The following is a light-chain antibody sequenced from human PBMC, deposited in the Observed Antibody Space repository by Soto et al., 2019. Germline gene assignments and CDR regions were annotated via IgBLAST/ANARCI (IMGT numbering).Light chain of an antibody. CDR1: QSISSW. CDR3: QQYNSSPWT. CDR2: KAS. Sequence: DIQMTQTPSTLSASVGDRVTITCRASQSISSWLAWYQQKPGKHPKLLIYKASSLESGVQSRFSGSVSGTEFALTISSQQPDVFATYYCQQYNSSPWTFGQGTKVEIK. J-gene: IGKJ1*01. V-gene: IGKV1-5*03.